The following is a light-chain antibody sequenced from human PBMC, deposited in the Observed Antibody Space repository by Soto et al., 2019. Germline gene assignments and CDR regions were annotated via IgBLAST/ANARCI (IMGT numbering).Light chain of an antibody. V-gene: IGLV2-14*01. CDR3: SFRVSHLYV. CDR2: EVT. CDR1: STDVGGYNA. J-gene: IGLJ1*01. Sequence: QSVLSQPASVSGSPGQTITISCTGTSTDVGGYNAVSWYQHHPGKAPKLIIYEVTHRPSGVSDRFSASKSGNTASLTISGLQAEDEADYCYSFRVSHLYVFGTGTKLTVL.